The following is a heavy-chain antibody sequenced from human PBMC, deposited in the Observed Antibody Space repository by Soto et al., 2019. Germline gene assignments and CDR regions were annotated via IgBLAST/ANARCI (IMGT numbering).Heavy chain of an antibody. J-gene: IGHJ4*02. CDR3: ARVRGFDTRDFDY. Sequence: GGPLRLSCAASGFSFSSYWMNWVRQAPGKGLEWVANIKQDGSEQYYVDSVKGRFTISRDNAKNSLDLQMNSLRADDTALYYCARVRGFDTRDFDYWGQGTLVTVSS. CDR1: GFSFSSYW. V-gene: IGHV3-7*02. CDR2: IKQDGSEQ. D-gene: IGHD3-10*01.